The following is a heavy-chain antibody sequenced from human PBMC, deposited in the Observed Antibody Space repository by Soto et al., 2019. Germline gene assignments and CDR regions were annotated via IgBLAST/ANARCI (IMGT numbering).Heavy chain of an antibody. Sequence: QVQLVESGGGVVQPGRSLRLSCAASGFTFSSYGMHWVRQAPGKGLEWVAVISYDGSNKFYADSVKGRFTISRDNSKTTLYLQMNSLRAEDTAVYYCAKDLRAFCGGNCFQPLPYGMDVWGQGTTVTVSS. V-gene: IGHV3-30*18. J-gene: IGHJ6*02. CDR2: ISYDGSNK. CDR3: AKDLRAFCGGNCFQPLPYGMDV. CDR1: GFTFSSYG. D-gene: IGHD2-21*01.